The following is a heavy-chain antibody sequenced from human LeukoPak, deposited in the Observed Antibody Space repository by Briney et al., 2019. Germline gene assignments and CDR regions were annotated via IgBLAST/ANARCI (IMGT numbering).Heavy chain of an antibody. Sequence: SETLSLTCTVSGGSISSYYWSWIRQPAGKGLEWIGRIYTSGSTNYNPSLKSRVTMSVDTSKNQFSLKLSSVTAADTAVYYCARAGYGSGSYYYYFDYWGQGTLVTVSS. CDR1: GGSISSYY. J-gene: IGHJ4*02. CDR3: ARAGYGSGSYYYYFDY. D-gene: IGHD3-10*01. CDR2: IYTSGST. V-gene: IGHV4-4*07.